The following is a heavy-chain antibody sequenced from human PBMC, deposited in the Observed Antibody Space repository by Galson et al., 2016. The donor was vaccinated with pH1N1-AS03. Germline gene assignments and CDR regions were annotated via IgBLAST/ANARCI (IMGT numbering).Heavy chain of an antibody. CDR3: ATFYTYGFTAFDY. Sequence: SVKVSCKASGYNFINYAIHWVRQAPGQSLEWMGRISPGNGNTQFSQKFQGKVTLTRDTSATTAYMELSSLRSEDTAVYYCATFYTYGFTAFDYWGQGTLVPVSS. J-gene: IGHJ4*02. CDR2: ISPGNGNT. CDR1: GYNFINYA. D-gene: IGHD5-18*01. V-gene: IGHV1-3*01.